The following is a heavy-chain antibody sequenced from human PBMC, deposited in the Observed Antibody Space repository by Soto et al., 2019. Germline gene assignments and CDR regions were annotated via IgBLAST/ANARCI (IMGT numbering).Heavy chain of an antibody. CDR1: GGTFSSYA. CDR3: ASTVGSDTAMVTHYYYYYGMDV. V-gene: IGHV1-69*13. D-gene: IGHD5-18*01. J-gene: IGHJ6*02. Sequence: ASVKVSCKASGGTFSSYAISWVRQAPGQGLEWMGGIIPIFGTANYTQKFQGRVTITADESTSTAYMELSSLRSEDTAVYYCASTVGSDTAMVTHYYYYYGMDVWGQGTTVTVSS. CDR2: IIPIFGTA.